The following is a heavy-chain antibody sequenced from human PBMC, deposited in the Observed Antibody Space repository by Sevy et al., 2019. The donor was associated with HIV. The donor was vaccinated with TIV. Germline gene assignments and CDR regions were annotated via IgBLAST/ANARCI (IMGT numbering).Heavy chain of an antibody. V-gene: IGHV3-7*01. CDR1: GFTFSRYW. D-gene: IGHD3-22*01. CDR2: VKKDSSEK. Sequence: GGSLRLSCAASGFTFSRYWMSWVRQAPGKGLQWVANVKKDSSEKYSVDSVKGRFTISRDNAKNSLFLQMSGLRVEDTAVYFCARDREFYDRVLLADWGQGTLVTVSS. J-gene: IGHJ4*02. CDR3: ARDREFYDRVLLAD.